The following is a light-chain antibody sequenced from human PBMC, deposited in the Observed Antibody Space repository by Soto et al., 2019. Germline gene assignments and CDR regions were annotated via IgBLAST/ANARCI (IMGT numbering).Light chain of an antibody. CDR3: SLYTSSSTYV. V-gene: IGLV2-18*01. CDR2: EVS. Sequence: QSVLTQPPSVSGSPGQSVTISCTGTSSDVGSYNRVSWYQQSPGTAPKLMIYEVSNRPSGVPDRFSGSKSGNTASLTISGLQAEDEADYYCSLYTSSSTYVFGTETKLTVL. J-gene: IGLJ1*01. CDR1: SSDVGSYNR.